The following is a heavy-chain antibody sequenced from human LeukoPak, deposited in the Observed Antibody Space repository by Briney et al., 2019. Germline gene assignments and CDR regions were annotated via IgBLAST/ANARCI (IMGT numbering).Heavy chain of an antibody. V-gene: IGHV3-23*01. CDR3: AKETSSGNFVTIDC. D-gene: IGHD1-26*01. Sequence: GGSLSLSCEASGFTFRNYVMSWVRQVPGKGLEWVSAITGDGGGTNHADSVEGRFTICRDNSRNTLYLQMNSLRAEDTAVYYCAKETSSGNFVTIDCWGQGTLVTVSS. J-gene: IGHJ4*02. CDR2: ITGDGGGT. CDR1: GFTFRNYV.